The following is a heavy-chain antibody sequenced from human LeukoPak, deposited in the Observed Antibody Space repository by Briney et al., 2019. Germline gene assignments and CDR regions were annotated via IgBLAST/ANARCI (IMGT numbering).Heavy chain of an antibody. CDR3: ARMKGRYCSSTSCYNAFDI. V-gene: IGHV3-30-3*01. Sequence: GRSLRLSCAASGFTFSSYAMHWVRQAPGKGLEWVAVISYNGSNKYYADSVKGRFTISRDNSKNTLYLQMNSLRAEDTAVYYCARMKGRYCSSTSCYNAFDIWGQGTMVTVSS. CDR2: ISYNGSNK. D-gene: IGHD2-2*02. CDR1: GFTFSSYA. J-gene: IGHJ3*02.